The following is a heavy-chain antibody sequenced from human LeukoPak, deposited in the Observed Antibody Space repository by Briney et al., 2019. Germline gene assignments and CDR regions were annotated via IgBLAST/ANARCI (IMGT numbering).Heavy chain of an antibody. Sequence: GGSLRLSCAASGFTFSSYSMNWVRQARGKGLEWVSYISSSSSTIYYADSVQGRFTISRDNAKNSLYLQMNSLRAEDTAVYYCARDHGRSSSWQSFDYWGQGTLVTVSS. J-gene: IGHJ4*02. V-gene: IGHV3-48*04. CDR2: ISSSSSTI. D-gene: IGHD6-13*01. CDR1: GFTFSSYS. CDR3: ARDHGRSSSWQSFDY.